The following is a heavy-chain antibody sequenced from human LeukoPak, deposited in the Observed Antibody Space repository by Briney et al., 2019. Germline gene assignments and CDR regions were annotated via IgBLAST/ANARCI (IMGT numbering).Heavy chain of an antibody. CDR2: ISYRANT. Sequence: SETLSLTCSVSGGSITHYYWGWIRQPPGKGLEHIGSISYRANTNHNPSLKSRVTMSVDTSKTQFSLQLTSVTAADTAVYYCATGDSGDFHDFWGQGTLVT. CDR3: ATGDSGDFHDF. V-gene: IGHV4-59*01. J-gene: IGHJ4*02. CDR1: GGSITHYY. D-gene: IGHD3-10*01.